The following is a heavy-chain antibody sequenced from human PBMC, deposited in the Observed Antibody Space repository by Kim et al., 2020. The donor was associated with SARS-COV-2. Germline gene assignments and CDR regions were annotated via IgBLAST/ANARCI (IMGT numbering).Heavy chain of an antibody. CDR3: ARDIVVVVAATRWFDP. Sequence: SETLSLTCTVSGGSISSSSYYWGWIRQPPGKGLEWIGGFYYSGSTYYNPSLKSRVTISVDTSKNQFSLKLSSVTAADTAVYYCARDIVVVVAATRWFDPFGQGTLVTVSS. D-gene: IGHD2-15*01. V-gene: IGHV4-39*02. CDR2: FYYSGST. CDR1: GGSISSSSYY. J-gene: IGHJ5*02.